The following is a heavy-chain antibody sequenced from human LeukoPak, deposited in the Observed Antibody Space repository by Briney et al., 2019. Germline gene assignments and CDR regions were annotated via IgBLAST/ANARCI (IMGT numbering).Heavy chain of an antibody. CDR2: ISYDGSNK. CDR1: GFTFSSYA. CDR3: ARGRRRLGFGYSSSWLFDY. V-gene: IGHV3-30*04. Sequence: RRSLRLSCAASGFTFSSYAMHWVRQAPGKGLEWVAVISYDGSNKYYANSVRGRFTISRDNSKNTLYLQMNSLRAEDTAVYYCARGRRRLGFGYSSSWLFDYWGQGTLVTVSS. J-gene: IGHJ4*02. D-gene: IGHD6-13*01.